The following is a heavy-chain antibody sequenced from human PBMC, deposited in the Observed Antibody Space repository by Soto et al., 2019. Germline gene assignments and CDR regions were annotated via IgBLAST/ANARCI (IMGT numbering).Heavy chain of an antibody. CDR3: ARDYYDSSGSFDY. D-gene: IGHD3-22*01. J-gene: IGHJ4*02. V-gene: IGHV1-2*04. CDR2: INPNSGGT. Sequence: ASVKVSCKASGYTFTGYYMHWVRQAPGQGLEWMGWINPNSGGTNYAQKFQGWVTMTRDTSISTAYMELSRLRSDDTAVYYCARDYYDSSGSFDYWGQGTLVTVSS. CDR1: GYTFTGYY.